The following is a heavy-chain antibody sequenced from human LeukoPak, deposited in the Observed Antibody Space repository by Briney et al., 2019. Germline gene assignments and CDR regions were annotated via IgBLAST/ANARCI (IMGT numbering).Heavy chain of an antibody. CDR2: IYPADSGT. CDR3: ASDYGYPNNAFDV. J-gene: IGHJ3*01. CDR1: GYSFTNYW. Sequence: GESLKISCKGSGYSFTNYWIGWVRQMPGKGLEWMGMIYPADSGTRYRPSFQGQVTISADKSISTAYLQWISLKASDTAIYYCASDYGYPNNAFDVWGQGTMVKVSS. D-gene: IGHD4-17*01. V-gene: IGHV5-51*01.